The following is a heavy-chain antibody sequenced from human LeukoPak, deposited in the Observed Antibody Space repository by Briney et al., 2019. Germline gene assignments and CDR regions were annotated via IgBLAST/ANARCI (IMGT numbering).Heavy chain of an antibody. J-gene: IGHJ3*02. V-gene: IGHV4-59*01. CDR3: ARGPKEVDSSDDAFDI. CDR1: GGSISSYY. Sequence: SETLSLTCTVSGGSISSYYWSWIRQPPRKGLEWIGYIYYSGSTNYNPSLKSRVTISVDTSKNQFSLKLSSVTAADTAVYYCARGPKEVDSSDDAFDIWGQGTMVTVSS. D-gene: IGHD6-19*01. CDR2: IYYSGST.